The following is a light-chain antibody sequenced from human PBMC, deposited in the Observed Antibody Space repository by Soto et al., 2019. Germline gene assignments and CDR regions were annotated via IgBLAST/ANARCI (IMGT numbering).Light chain of an antibody. CDR3: LQDYNYPWT. Sequence: AIQMTQSPSSLSASVGDRVSITCRASQDIKNDLGWYQQKPGKAPELLICSASSLQTGVSSRCSGRGSGTEFTLTVKSLQPGDVGIYYCLQDYNYPWTFGQGTKVEIK. J-gene: IGKJ1*01. V-gene: IGKV1-6*02. CDR2: SAS. CDR1: QDIKND.